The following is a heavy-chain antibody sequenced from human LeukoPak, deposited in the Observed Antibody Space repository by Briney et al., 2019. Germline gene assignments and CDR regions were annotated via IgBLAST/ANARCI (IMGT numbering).Heavy chain of an antibody. CDR1: GYTFTGYY. CDR3: ARSTYYDFWSGYLIDY. CDR2: MNPNSGGT. D-gene: IGHD3-3*01. V-gene: IGHV1-2*02. Sequence: ASVKVSCKASGYTFTGYYMHWVRQAPGQGLEWMGWMNPNSGGTNYAQKFQGRVTMTRDTSISTAYMELSRLRSDDTAVYYCARSTYYDFWSGYLIDYWGQGTLVTVSS. J-gene: IGHJ4*02.